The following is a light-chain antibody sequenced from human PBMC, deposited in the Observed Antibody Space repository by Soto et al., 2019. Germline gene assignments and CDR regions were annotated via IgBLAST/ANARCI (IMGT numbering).Light chain of an antibody. J-gene: IGLJ1*01. CDR2: DVS. V-gene: IGLV2-14*01. CDR3: SSYTSSSFYV. CDR1: SSDVGGYNY. Sequence: QSALTQPASVSGSPGQSITISCTGTSSDVGGYNYVSWYQQHPDKAPKLMIYDVSYRPSGVSNRFSGSKSGNTASLTISGLQAEDEADYYCSSYTSSSFYVFGTGTKLTVL.